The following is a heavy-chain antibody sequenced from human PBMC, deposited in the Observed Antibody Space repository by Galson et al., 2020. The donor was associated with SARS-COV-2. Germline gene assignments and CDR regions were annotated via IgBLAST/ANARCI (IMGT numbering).Heavy chain of an antibody. Sequence: HGESLNISCKGSGNSFTSYWISWVRQIPGKGLEWMGRIDPSDSYTNYSPSFQGHVTISADKSISTAYLQWSSLKASDTAMYYCTRSKGTPWGDVWGKGTTVTVAS. CDR2: IDPSDSYT. V-gene: IGHV5-10-1*01. CDR3: TRSKGTPWGDV. J-gene: IGHJ6*04. CDR1: GNSFTSYW. D-gene: IGHD1-26*01.